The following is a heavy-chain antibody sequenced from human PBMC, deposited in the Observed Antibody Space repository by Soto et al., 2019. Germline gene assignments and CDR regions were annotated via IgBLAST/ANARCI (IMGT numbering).Heavy chain of an antibody. Sequence: QVQLVESGGGVVQPGRSLSLSCAASGFTFSKIAMDWSPQPPGKGLEWVAVISYDGSNKYIAESVKGRFTISRDNSKNTLFLQMNSLRAEDTAVYYCARGTTTSAFSAMDVWGQGTTVTVSS. J-gene: IGHJ6*02. V-gene: IGHV3-30-3*01. CDR1: GFTFSKIA. D-gene: IGHD1-1*01. CDR3: ARGTTTSAFSAMDV. CDR2: ISYDGSNK.